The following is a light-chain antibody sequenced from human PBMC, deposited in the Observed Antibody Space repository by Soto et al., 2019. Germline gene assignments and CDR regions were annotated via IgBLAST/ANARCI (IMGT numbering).Light chain of an antibody. CDR2: EVS. Sequence: QSALTQPASVSGSPGQSITISCTGTSSDVGGYNYVSWYQQYPGKAPKLMIFEVSNRPSGVSNRFSGSKSGNTASLTISGLQAEDEGDYYCSSFASTHTYVFGTGTKVTVL. CDR3: SSFASTHTYV. J-gene: IGLJ1*01. CDR1: SSDVGGYNY. V-gene: IGLV2-14*01.